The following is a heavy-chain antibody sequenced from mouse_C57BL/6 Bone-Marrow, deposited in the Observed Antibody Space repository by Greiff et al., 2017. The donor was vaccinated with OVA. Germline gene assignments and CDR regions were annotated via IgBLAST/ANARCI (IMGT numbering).Heavy chain of an antibody. V-gene: IGHV5-9*01. CDR1: GFTFSSYT. Sequence: EVNVVESGGGLVKPGGSLKLSCAASGFTFSSYTLSWVRQTPEKRLEWVATISGGGGNTYYPDSVKGRFTISRYNAKNTLYLQMSSLRSEDTALYYCARLKTYYSNSFDYWGQGTTLTVSS. D-gene: IGHD2-5*01. CDR3: ARLKTYYSNSFDY. J-gene: IGHJ2*01. CDR2: ISGGGGNT.